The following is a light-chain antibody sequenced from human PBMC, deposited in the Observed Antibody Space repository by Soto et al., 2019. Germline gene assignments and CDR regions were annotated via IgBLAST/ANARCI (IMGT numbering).Light chain of an antibody. Sequence: EIVMTQSPATLSVSPGEGATLSCRPSQSISSNLAWYQQKPGQAPRLLIYGASTRATGIPARFSGSGSGTEFTLTISSLQSEDFAVYYCQQYNNWPPWTFGQGTKVDIK. J-gene: IGKJ1*01. CDR1: QSISSN. V-gene: IGKV3-15*01. CDR2: GAS. CDR3: QQYNNWPPWT.